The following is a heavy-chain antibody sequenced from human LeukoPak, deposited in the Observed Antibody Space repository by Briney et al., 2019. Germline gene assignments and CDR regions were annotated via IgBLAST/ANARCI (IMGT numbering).Heavy chain of an antibody. CDR3: ARGGRHYCSGGSCHNLPVGRDY. Sequence: SETLSLTCAVYGGSFSGYYWSWIRQPPGKGLEWLGEINHSGSTNYNPSLKSRVTISVDTSKNQFSLKLSSVTAADTAVYYCARGGRHYCSGGSCHNLPVGRDYWGQGTLVTVSS. D-gene: IGHD2-15*01. CDR1: GGSFSGYY. V-gene: IGHV4-34*01. CDR2: INHSGST. J-gene: IGHJ4*02.